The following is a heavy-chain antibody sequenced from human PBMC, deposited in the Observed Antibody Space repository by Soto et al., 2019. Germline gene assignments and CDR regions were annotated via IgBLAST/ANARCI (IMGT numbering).Heavy chain of an antibody. CDR2: IWYDGSNE. V-gene: IGHV3-33*01. CDR1: GFTFSSYG. D-gene: IGHD2-2*01. Sequence: QVQLVESGGGVVQPGRSLRLSCAASGFTFSSYGMHWVRQAPGKGLEWVAVIWYDGSNEYYADSVKGRFTISRDNSKNTLYLQMNSLRAEDTAVYYCARDPAKLGYCSSTSCYGMDVWGQGTTVTVSS. J-gene: IGHJ6*02. CDR3: ARDPAKLGYCSSTSCYGMDV.